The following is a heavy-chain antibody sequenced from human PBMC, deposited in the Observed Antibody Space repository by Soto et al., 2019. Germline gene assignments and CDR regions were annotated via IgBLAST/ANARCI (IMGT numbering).Heavy chain of an antibody. V-gene: IGHV3-33*01. D-gene: IGHD2-2*01. Sequence: GGSLRLSCAASGFTFSSYGMHWVRQAPGKGLEWVAVIWYDGSNKYYADSVKGRFTISRDNSKNTLYLQMNSLRAEDTAVYYCAGDRLEGYCSSTSCPPPGWFDPWGQVTLVTVSS. CDR3: AGDRLEGYCSSTSCPPPGWFDP. CDR2: IWYDGSNK. CDR1: GFTFSSYG. J-gene: IGHJ5*02.